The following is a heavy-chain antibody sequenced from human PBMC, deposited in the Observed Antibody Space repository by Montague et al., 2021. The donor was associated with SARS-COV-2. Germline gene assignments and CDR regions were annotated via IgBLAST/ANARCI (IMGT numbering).Heavy chain of an antibody. CDR2: IYYSGST. CDR1: GGSISSSSYY. V-gene: IGHV4-39*07. Sequence: SETLSLTCTVSGGSISSSSYYWGWIRQPPGKGLGWIGSIYYSGSTYYNPSLKSRVTISVDMSKNQFSLKLSSATAADTAVYYCARDPRVVVAATLNTWFDPWGQGTLVTVSS. D-gene: IGHD2-15*01. J-gene: IGHJ5*02. CDR3: ARDPRVVVAATLNTWFDP.